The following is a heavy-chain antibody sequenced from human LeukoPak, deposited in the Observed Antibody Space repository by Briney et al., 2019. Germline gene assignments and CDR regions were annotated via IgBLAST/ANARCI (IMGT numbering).Heavy chain of an antibody. CDR1: GYSFTSYW. V-gene: IGHV5-51*01. CDR2: IYPGDSDT. CDR3: ARLPESSSQHPYFDY. Sequence: GESLKISCKGSGYSFTSYWIGWVRQMPGKGLEWMGTIYPGDSDTRYSPSFQGQVTISADKSISTAYLQWSSLKASDTAMYYCARLPESSSQHPYFDYWGQGTLVTVSS. J-gene: IGHJ4*02. D-gene: IGHD6-13*01.